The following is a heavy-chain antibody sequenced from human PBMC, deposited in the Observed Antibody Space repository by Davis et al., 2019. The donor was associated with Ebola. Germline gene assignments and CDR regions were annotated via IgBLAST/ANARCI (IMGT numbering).Heavy chain of an antibody. J-gene: IGHJ6*04. V-gene: IGHV1-18*04. CDR3: ALVPDGMDV. Sequence: ASVTVSCKASGYTFTSYYMHWVRQAPGHGLEWMGWISAYNGNTNYAQKLQGRVTMTTDTSTSTAYMELRSLRSDDTAVYYCALVPDGMDVGGKGTTVTVSS. D-gene: IGHD3-10*01. CDR2: ISAYNGNT. CDR1: GYTFTSYY.